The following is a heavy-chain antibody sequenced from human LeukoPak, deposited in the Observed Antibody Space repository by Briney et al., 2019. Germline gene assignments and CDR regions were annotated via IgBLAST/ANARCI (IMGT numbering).Heavy chain of an antibody. V-gene: IGHV3-23*01. CDR1: EFTYG. CDR3: ATSAHIEVGTAPPPDY. Sequence: GGSLRLSCAASEFTYGMNWVRQAPGKGLECVSAISSSGSNTYYADSVKGRFTISRDNSKNTLYLQMSGLRAEDTAVYYCATSAHIEVGTAPPPDYWGQGTLVTVTS. D-gene: IGHD2-21*02. CDR2: ISSSGSNT. J-gene: IGHJ4*02.